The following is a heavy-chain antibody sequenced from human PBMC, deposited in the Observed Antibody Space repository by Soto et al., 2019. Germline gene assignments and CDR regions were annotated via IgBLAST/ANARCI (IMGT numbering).Heavy chain of an antibody. CDR3: AKRRGAGGHFDY. CDR1: GFTFISYA. D-gene: IGHD2-15*01. CDR2: VSIGGST. V-gene: IGHV3-23*01. Sequence: WGSLRLSCAASGFTFISYAIVFCRHGAVKGREWVAVVSIGGSTHYADSVRGRFTISRDNSKNTLSLQMNSLTAEDTAVYFCAKRRGAGGHFDYWGQGALVTVSS. J-gene: IGHJ4*02.